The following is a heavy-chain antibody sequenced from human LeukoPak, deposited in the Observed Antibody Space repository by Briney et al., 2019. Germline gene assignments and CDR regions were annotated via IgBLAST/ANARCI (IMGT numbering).Heavy chain of an antibody. CDR1: GFTFSSYA. V-gene: IGHV3-30*04. CDR2: ISYDGSNK. D-gene: IGHD1-26*01. CDR3: ARLYPEWELLWDYFDY. J-gene: IGHJ4*02. Sequence: GGSMRLSCAASGFTFSSYAMHWVRQAPGKGLEWVAVISYDGSNKYYADSVKGRFTISRDNSKNTPYLQMNSIRAEDTAMYYCARLYPEWELLWDYFDYWGQGTLVTVSS.